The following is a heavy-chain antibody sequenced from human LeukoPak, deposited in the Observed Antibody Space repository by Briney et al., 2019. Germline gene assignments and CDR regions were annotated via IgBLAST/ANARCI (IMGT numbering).Heavy chain of an antibody. CDR2: IRYDGSTK. CDR3: AKAGGYSPLIYYYYYMDV. Sequence: GGSLRLSCAVSGFTSIRYGMHWVRQAPGKGLEWVAFIRYDGSTKNYADSVKGRFTISRDNSNSPLSLQMNSLRAEDTAVYYCAKAGGYSPLIYYYYYMDVWGKGTTVTVSS. V-gene: IGHV3-30*02. CDR1: GFTSIRYG. J-gene: IGHJ6*03. D-gene: IGHD3-22*01.